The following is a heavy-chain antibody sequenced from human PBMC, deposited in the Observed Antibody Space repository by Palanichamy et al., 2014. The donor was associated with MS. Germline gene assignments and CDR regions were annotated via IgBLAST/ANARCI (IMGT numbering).Heavy chain of an antibody. Sequence: DVQLVESGGGLVQPGGSLRLSCTASGLTFSSNWMQWVRQAPGKELVWVSRINSGGSRTNYADSVKGRFTISRDNAKDTLHLQMNSLRVEDTAVYYCARTLSGYYFGDWGQGTLVTVSS. CDR3: ARTLSGYYFGD. D-gene: IGHD3-3*01. J-gene: IGHJ4*02. CDR1: GLTFSSNW. CDR2: INSGGSRT. V-gene: IGHV3-74*01.